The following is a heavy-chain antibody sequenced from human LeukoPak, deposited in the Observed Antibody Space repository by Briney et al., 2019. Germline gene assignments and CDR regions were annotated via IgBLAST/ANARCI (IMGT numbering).Heavy chain of an antibody. Sequence: GGSRRLSCAASGFTFSSYGMHWVRQAPGKGLEWVAVISYDGSNKYYADSVKGRFTISRDNSKNTLYLQMNSLRAEDTAVYYCAKYGSGSYLVYWGQGTLVTVSS. V-gene: IGHV3-30*18. CDR3: AKYGSGSYLVY. J-gene: IGHJ4*02. D-gene: IGHD3-10*01. CDR2: ISYDGSNK. CDR1: GFTFSSYG.